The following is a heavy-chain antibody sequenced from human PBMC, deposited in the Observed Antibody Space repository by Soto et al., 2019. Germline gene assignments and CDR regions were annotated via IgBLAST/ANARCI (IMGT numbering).Heavy chain of an antibody. D-gene: IGHD5-18*01. CDR2: ISYDRNNK. CDR3: AKDLVSYGYFSGIDY. CDR1: GFTFSSYG. V-gene: IGHV3-30*18. Sequence: GSLRLSCAASGFTFSSYGMHWVRQASGKGLEWVAVISYDRNNKYYGDSVKGRFTISRDNSKNTLYLQMNSLRAEDTAVYYCAKDLVSYGYFSGIDYWGQGTLVTVSS. J-gene: IGHJ4*02.